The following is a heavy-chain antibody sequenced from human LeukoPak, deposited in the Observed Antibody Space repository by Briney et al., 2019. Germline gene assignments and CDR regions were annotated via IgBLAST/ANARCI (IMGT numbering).Heavy chain of an antibody. CDR2: IRYDGSNE. CDR3: AKDLGITMIRGAMEFDP. D-gene: IGHD3-10*01. V-gene: IGHV3-30*02. Sequence: GGSLRLSCAASGFILNNYGMHWVRQVLAKGLEGVAYIRYDGSNEYNRDSVKGRLTISRDNSKNMVYLQMNSLRADDTVVYYCAKDLGITMIRGAMEFDPWAQGTLVTVSS. J-gene: IGHJ5*02. CDR1: GFILNNYG.